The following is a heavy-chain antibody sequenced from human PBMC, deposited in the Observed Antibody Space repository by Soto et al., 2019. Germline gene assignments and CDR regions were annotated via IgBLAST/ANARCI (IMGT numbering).Heavy chain of an antibody. V-gene: IGHV4-39*01. CDR1: GGSISSGSYY. D-gene: IGHD3-10*02. CDR2: IYYSGST. CDR3: ARLFDYYYMDV. J-gene: IGHJ6*03. Sequence: PSETLSLTCTVSGGSISSGSYYWGWIRQPPGKGLEWIGSIYYSGSTYYNPSLKSRVTISVDTSKNQFSLKLSSVTAADTAVYYCARLFDYYYMDVWGKGTTVTVSS.